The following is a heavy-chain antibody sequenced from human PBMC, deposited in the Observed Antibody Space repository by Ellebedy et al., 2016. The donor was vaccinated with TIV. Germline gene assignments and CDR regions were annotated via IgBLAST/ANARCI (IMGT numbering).Heavy chain of an antibody. CDR3: AREYSSRNYYYGMDV. V-gene: IGHV3-11*06. D-gene: IGHD6-19*01. J-gene: IGHJ6*02. CDR2: ISSSSSYI. CDR1: GFTFSDYY. Sequence: GESLKISCAASGFTFSDYYMSWIRQAPGKGLEWVSSISSSSSYIYYADSVKGRFTISRDNAKNSLYLQMNSLRAEDTAVYYCAREYSSRNYYYGMDVWGQGTTVTVSS.